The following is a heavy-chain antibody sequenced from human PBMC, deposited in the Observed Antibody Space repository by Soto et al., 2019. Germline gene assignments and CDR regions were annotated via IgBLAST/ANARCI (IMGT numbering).Heavy chain of an antibody. V-gene: IGHV4-59*01. CDR3: ARVNYGDYYYGMDV. J-gene: IGHJ6*02. CDR2: ISYTGSA. Sequence: PSETLSLTCTVSGGSINYSYWTWIRQPPGKGLEWIGYISYTGSANYNASLKSRLTISVGTSKNQFSLKLSSVTAADTALYYCARVNYGDYYYGMDVWGQGTTVTVSS. D-gene: IGHD4-17*01. CDR1: GGSINYSY.